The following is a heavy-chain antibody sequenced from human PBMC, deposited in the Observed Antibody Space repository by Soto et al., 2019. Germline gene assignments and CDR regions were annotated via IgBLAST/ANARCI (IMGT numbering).Heavy chain of an antibody. J-gene: IGHJ6*03. CDR1: GFTFSSYG. CDR2: IWYDGSNK. CDR3: ARDYYYGSGSQTYYYYYMDV. D-gene: IGHD3-10*01. V-gene: IGHV3-33*01. Sequence: GGSLRLSCAASGFTFSSYGMHWVRQAPGKGLEWVAVIWYDGSNKYYADSVKGRFTISRDNSKNTLYLQMNSLRAEDTAVYYCARDYYYGSGSQTYYYYYMDVWGKGTTVTVSS.